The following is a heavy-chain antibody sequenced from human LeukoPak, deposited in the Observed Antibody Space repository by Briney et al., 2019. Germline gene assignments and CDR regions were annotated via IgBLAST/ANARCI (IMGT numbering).Heavy chain of an antibody. J-gene: IGHJ4*02. CDR3: TTYRNGHQ. CDR1: GFTFSDYD. D-gene: IGHD1-26*01. Sequence: QPGGSLRLSCATSGFTFSDYDIHWVRQASGKGLEWVGRIARKSHNFATAYDASVKGRFTIFRDDSEKTAYLRMNSLRIEDTAVYYCTTYRNGHQWGQGTLVTVSS. V-gene: IGHV3-73*01. CDR2: IARKSHNFAT.